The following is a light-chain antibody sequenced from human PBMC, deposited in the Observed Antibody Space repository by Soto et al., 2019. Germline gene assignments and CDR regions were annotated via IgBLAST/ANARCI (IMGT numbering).Light chain of an antibody. J-gene: IGLJ2*01. CDR1: SSDVGGYEY. V-gene: IGLV2-11*01. Sequence: QSVLTQPRSVSGSPGQSVTISCSGTSSDVGGYEYVSWYQQHPGTAPTLIIYHVAQRPSGVPDRFSASKSGTTASLAISGLQAEDEAEYFCCSYADGRPLVFGGGTQLTVL. CDR2: HVA. CDR3: CSYADGRPLV.